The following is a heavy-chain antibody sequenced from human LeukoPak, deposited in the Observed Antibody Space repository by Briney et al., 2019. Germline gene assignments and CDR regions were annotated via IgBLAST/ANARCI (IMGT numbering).Heavy chain of an antibody. V-gene: IGHV3-7*04. J-gene: IGHJ4*02. CDR2: IKQDESEK. Sequence: GGSLRLSCAASGFTFSSYLMSWVRQAPGKGLEWVANIKQDESEKNYVDSVKGRFTISRDNAKNSLYLQMNSLRAEDTAVYYCARDEAIVGAPNYRFDYWGQGTLVTVSS. CDR1: GFTFSSYL. D-gene: IGHD1-26*01. CDR3: ARDEAIVGAPNYRFDY.